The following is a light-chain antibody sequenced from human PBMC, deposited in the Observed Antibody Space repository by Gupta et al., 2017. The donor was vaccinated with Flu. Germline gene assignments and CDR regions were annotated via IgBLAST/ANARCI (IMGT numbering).Light chain of an antibody. CDR2: GAS. J-gene: IGKJ1*01. V-gene: IGKV3D-15*01. Sequence: IVMTQSPATLSVFPGERATLSCRASQSVSTNLAWYQQKPGQGPRLLVYGASTRATGIPARFSGSGSGTEFTLTISSLQSEDFAVYYCQQYNGWPQTFGQGTKVDI. CDR3: QQYNGWPQT. CDR1: QSVSTN.